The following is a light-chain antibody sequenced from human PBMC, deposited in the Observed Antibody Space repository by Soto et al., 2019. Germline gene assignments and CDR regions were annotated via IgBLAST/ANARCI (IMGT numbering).Light chain of an antibody. Sequence: QSVLTQPASVSGSPGQSITISCTGTSSDVGAYNYVSWYQQHPDKAPKLIISEVSNRPSGISNRFFGSKSANTASLTISGLQAEDEADYYCSSYTGSSTLLFGGGTQLTVL. CDR2: EVS. CDR3: SSYTGSSTLL. V-gene: IGLV2-14*01. CDR1: SSDVGAYNY. J-gene: IGLJ2*01.